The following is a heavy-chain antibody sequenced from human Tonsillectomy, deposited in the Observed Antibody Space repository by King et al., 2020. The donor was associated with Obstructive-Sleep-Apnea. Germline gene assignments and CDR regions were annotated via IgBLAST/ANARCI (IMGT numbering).Heavy chain of an antibody. CDR2: IYYSGST. J-gene: IGHJ4*02. CDR1: GGSISHGGYY. V-gene: IGHV4-31*03. CDR3: ARGRVGASFDY. Sequence: VQLQESGPGLVKPSQTLSLICTVSGGSISHGGYYWTWIRQHPGKGLEWIGFIYYSGSTYYNPPLKRRVTLSEEPSKNQFSLNLCSVTASDTAGYYCARGRVGASFDYWGQGILVIVSS. D-gene: IGHD1-26*01.